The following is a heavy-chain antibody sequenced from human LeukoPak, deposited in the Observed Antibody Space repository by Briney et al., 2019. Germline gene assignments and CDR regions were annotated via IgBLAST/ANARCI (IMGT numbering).Heavy chain of an antibody. CDR2: ISGSGGST. CDR1: GFTFSSYA. J-gene: IGHJ6*03. Sequence: GGSLRLSCAASGFTFSSYAMSWIRQAPGKGLEWVSAISGSGGSTYYADSVKGRFTISRDNSKNTLYLQMNSLRVEDTAVYYCAKDGQYYYGSGSYYSPTTRGYMDVWGKGTTVTVSS. V-gene: IGHV3-23*01. CDR3: AKDGQYYYGSGSYYSPTTRGYMDV. D-gene: IGHD3-10*01.